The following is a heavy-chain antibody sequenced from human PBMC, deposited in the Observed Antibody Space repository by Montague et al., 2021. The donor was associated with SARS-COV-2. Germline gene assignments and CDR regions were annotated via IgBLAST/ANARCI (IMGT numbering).Heavy chain of an antibody. Sequence: SETLSLTCTVSGGSISSYYWSWIRQPPGKGLEWIGYIYYSGSTNSNPSLKSRVTISVDTSKNQFSPKLSSVTAADTAVYYCARGAGRGSGYGKYYYYYYGMDVWGQGTTVTVSS. D-gene: IGHD5-12*01. V-gene: IGHV4-59*01. CDR3: ARGAGRGSGYGKYYYYYYGMDV. CDR2: IYYSGST. J-gene: IGHJ6*02. CDR1: GGSISSYY.